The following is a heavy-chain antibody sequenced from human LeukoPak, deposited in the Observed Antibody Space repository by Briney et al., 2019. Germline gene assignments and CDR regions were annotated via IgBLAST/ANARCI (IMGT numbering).Heavy chain of an antibody. CDR3: ARLGGPFVVVPAAINWFDP. J-gene: IGHJ5*02. V-gene: IGHV5-51*01. CDR2: IYPGDPDT. D-gene: IGHD2-2*02. CDR1: GYSFTSYW. Sequence: GESLKISCKGSGYSFTSYWIGWVRQMPGKGLEWMGIIYPGDPDTRYSPSFQGQVTISADKSISTAYLQWSSLKASDTAMYYCARLGGPFVVVPAAINWFDPWGQGTLVTVSS.